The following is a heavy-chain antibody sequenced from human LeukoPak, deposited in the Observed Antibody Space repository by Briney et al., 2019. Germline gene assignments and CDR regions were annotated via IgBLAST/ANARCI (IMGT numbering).Heavy chain of an antibody. CDR2: IRSKVNSYAT. CDR1: GFTFSGSA. CDR3: TRHTIAAAGTAGDY. Sequence: GGSLRLSCAASGFTFSGSAIHWVRQSSGKGREGVGRIRSKVNSYATEYAESVRGPFNISRDDSKNTAYLQMNSLKSEDTAVYYCTRHTIAAAGTAGDYWGQGTLVTVS. D-gene: IGHD6-13*01. V-gene: IGHV3-73*01. J-gene: IGHJ4*02.